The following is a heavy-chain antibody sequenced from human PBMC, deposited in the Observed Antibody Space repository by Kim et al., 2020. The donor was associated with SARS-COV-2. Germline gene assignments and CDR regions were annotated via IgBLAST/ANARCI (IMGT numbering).Heavy chain of an antibody. J-gene: IGHJ4*02. D-gene: IGHD2-2*01. CDR1: GFSLSTSGVG. CDR2: MYWDDDK. Sequence: SGPTLVNPTQTLTLTCTFSGFSLSTSGVGVGWIRQPPGKALGWLAIMYWDDDKRYSPSLKSRFTITKETSKNQVVLTMTNMDPVDTATYYCAHIFIPATSLPFTNTPYCFDYWVQGTLVTVSS. V-gene: IGHV2-5*02. CDR3: AHIFIPATSLPFTNTPYCFDY.